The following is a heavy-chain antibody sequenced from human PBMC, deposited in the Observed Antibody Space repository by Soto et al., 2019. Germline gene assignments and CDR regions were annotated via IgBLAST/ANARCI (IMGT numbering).Heavy chain of an antibody. D-gene: IGHD3-3*01. CDR3: ARSGYFTTTICSPSLDY. V-gene: IGHV3-33*01. J-gene: IGHJ4*02. CDR1: GFTFSRYG. CDR2: IWSDGTNE. Sequence: QVQLVESGGGVVQPGRSLRLSCAASGFTFSRYGMHWVRQAPGKGLEWVAVIWSDGTNEDYADTVRGRLTISRDNSKNTVYRQMNGLRAEDTAVYYCARSGYFTTTICSPSLDYWGQGTLVTVSS.